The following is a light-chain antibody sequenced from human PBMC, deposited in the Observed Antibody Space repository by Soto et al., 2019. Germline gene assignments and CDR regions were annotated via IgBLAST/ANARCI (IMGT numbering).Light chain of an antibody. Sequence: ERVVTQSAATLSVSPRSRATRSWRDSQSVNRNLAWYQQKPGQAPRLLISGASTRATGIPARFSGSGSGTEFTLSLSGLQSEGFAFCSSQQYNKWPLAIGGGNRLEIK. J-gene: IGKJ4*01. CDR3: QQYNKWPLA. CDR1: QSVNRN. CDR2: GAS. V-gene: IGKV3-15*01.